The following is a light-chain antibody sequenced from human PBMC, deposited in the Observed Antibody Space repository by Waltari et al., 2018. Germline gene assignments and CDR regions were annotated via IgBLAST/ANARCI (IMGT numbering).Light chain of an antibody. V-gene: IGLV2-8*01. CDR2: EVT. CDR1: SSDVGGFNY. Sequence: QSALTQPPSASGSPGQSVTISCTGTSSDVGGFNYVSWYQQNPGKVPKLMIYEVTKRPSAFHERLSGSKSGNTASLTVSGLQTEDEADYYCSSYAGGSWVFGGGTKLTVL. CDR3: SSYAGGSWV. J-gene: IGLJ3*02.